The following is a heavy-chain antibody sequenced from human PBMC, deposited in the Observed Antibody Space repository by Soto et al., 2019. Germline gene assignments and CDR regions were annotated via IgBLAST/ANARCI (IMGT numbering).Heavy chain of an antibody. CDR2: VRHKTKSYKT. D-gene: IGHD3-22*01. Sequence: EVQLVESGGGLVKPGGSLRLSCAASGFTFSDHYIDWVRQAPGKGLEWVGRVRHKTKSYKTEYAASVQGRFTISRDDSKTSVSLQMNSLKTDDTALYYCVRVNYFDSSGESLDAFDIWGQGTMVTVSS. J-gene: IGHJ3*02. V-gene: IGHV3-72*01. CDR1: GFTFSDHY. CDR3: VRVNYFDSSGESLDAFDI.